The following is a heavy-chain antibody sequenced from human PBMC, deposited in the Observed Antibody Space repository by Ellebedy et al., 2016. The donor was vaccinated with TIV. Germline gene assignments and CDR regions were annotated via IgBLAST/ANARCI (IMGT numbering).Heavy chain of an antibody. CDR1: GFTFSDYW. J-gene: IGHJ5*02. Sequence: GESLKISCAASGFTFSDYWMSWVRQAPGKGLEWVANIKQDGSEKWYVDSVKGRFTISRDNAKNSLYLQISSLRAEDTAVYYCVKTDQAAINWFDPWGQGTLVTVSS. D-gene: IGHD2-2*01. CDR3: VKTDQAAINWFDP. V-gene: IGHV3-7*03. CDR2: IKQDGSEK.